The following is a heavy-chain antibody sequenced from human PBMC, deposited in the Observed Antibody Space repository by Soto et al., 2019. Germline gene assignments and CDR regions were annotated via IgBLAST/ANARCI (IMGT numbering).Heavy chain of an antibody. D-gene: IGHD6-6*01. CDR1: GFTFSTYA. Sequence: GGSLRLSCAASGFTFSTYAMTWVRQAPGKGLEWVSAISGSGGSIYYADSVKGRFTISRDKSKNTLYLQMNSLGAEDTAVYYCAKNWDTTFSSSSHWGQGTLVTVS. J-gene: IGHJ4*02. V-gene: IGHV3-23*01. CDR2: ISGSGGSI. CDR3: AKNWDTTFSSSSH.